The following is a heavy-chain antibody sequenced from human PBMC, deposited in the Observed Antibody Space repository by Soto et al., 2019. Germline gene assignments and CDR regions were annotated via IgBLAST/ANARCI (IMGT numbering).Heavy chain of an antibody. V-gene: IGHV3-30*18. CDR2: ISYDGVNR. J-gene: IGHJ4*02. D-gene: IGHD2-8*01. CDR3: AKSEPNGKYLDY. Sequence: GGSLRLSCAASGFAFSSVGMHWVRQAPGKGLEWVAVISYDGVNRYYASSVEGQFTISRDNSKNTLYLQMNSLRVEDTAVYYCAKSEPNGKYLDYWGQGALVTVSS. CDR1: GFAFSSVG.